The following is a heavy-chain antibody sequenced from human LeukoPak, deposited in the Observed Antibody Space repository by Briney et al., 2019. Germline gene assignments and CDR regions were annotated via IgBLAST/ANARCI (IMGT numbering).Heavy chain of an antibody. CDR1: GGSISSYY. Sequence: SETLSLTCTVSGGSISSYYWSWIRQPPGKGLEWIGYIYYSGSTNYNPSPKSRVTISVDTSKNQFSLKLSSVTAADTAVYYCAREVAGTRVIDYWGQGTLVTVSS. J-gene: IGHJ4*02. CDR3: AREVAGTRVIDY. D-gene: IGHD6-19*01. CDR2: IYYSGST. V-gene: IGHV4-59*01.